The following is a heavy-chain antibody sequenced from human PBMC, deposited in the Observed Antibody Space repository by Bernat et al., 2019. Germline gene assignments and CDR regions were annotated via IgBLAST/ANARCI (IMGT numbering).Heavy chain of an antibody. V-gene: IGHV3-66*04. CDR2: IYSGGST. D-gene: IGHD6-6*01. J-gene: IGHJ6*02. Sequence: EVQLVESGGGLVQPGGSLRLSCAASGFTVSSNYMSWVRQAPGKGLEWVSVIYSGGSTYYADSVKGRFTISRDNSKNTLYLQMNSLRAEDTAVYYCARPKYSSRLDVWGQGTTVTVSS. CDR3: ARPKYSSRLDV. CDR1: GFTVSSNY.